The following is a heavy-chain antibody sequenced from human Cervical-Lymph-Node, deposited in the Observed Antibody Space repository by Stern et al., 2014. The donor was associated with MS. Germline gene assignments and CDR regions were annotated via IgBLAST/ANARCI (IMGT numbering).Heavy chain of an antibody. CDR1: GGSFSTIG. CDR2: ISPLFGTT. D-gene: IGHD6-13*01. J-gene: IGHJ4*02. V-gene: IGHV1-69*01. CDR3: VRDQGGIAAS. Sequence: QVQLVQSGAEVKRPGSSMKVSCKASGGSFSTIGISWVRQAPGPGLEWLGGISPLFGTTNYAQKVQGRVTIIADESSSTVNMELSSLRSEDTAVYYCVRDQGGIAASWGQGTLVTVSS.